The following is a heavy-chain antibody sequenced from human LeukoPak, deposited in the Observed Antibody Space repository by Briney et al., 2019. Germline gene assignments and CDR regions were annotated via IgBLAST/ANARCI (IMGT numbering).Heavy chain of an antibody. V-gene: IGHV3-30*14. J-gene: IGHJ4*02. D-gene: IGHD5-12*01. CDR3: AREVGGYSDKQGYFDY. CDR1: GFTFSSYA. Sequence: GGSLRLSCAASGFTFSSYAMHWARQAPGKGLEWVAVISYDGNHIFYADSVKDRFTISRDNSKNTLYLQMNSLRAEDTAVYYCAREVGGYSDKQGYFDYWGQGTLVTVSS. CDR2: ISYDGNHI.